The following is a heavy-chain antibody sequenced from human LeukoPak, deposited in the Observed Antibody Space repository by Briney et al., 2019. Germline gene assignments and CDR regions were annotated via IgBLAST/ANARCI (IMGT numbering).Heavy chain of an antibody. Sequence: PGGSLRLSCAASGFTFSDYYMSWIRQAPGKGLEWVSYISSSGSTIYYADSVKGRFTISRDNAKNSLYLQMNSLRAEDTAVYYCARDVGSSSWYVGGTVDAFDIWGQGTVVTVSS. CDR3: ARDVGSSSWYVGGTVDAFDI. V-gene: IGHV3-11*04. CDR1: GFTFSDYY. J-gene: IGHJ3*02. CDR2: ISSSGSTI. D-gene: IGHD6-13*01.